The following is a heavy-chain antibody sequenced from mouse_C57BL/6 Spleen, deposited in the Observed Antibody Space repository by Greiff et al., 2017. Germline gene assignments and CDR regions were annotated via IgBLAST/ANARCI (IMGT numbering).Heavy chain of an antibody. CDR3: ARRGLGRSLYYFDY. J-gene: IGHJ2*01. D-gene: IGHD4-1*01. CDR2: INPNNGGT. Sequence: VQLQQSGPELVKPGASVKISCKASGYTFTDYYMNWVKQSHGKSLEWIGDINPNNGGTSYNQKFKGKATLTVDKSSSTAYMELRSLTSEDSAVYYCARRGLGRSLYYFDYWCQGTTLTVSS. CDR1: GYTFTDYY. V-gene: IGHV1-26*01.